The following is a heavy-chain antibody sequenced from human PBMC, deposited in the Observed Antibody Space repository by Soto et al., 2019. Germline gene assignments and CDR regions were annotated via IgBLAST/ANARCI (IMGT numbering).Heavy chain of an antibody. V-gene: IGHV1-46*01. CDR3: ARGDGRGSSGFYYYYGMDV. D-gene: IGHD6-25*01. Sequence: QVQLVQSGAEVKKPGASVKVSCKASGFTFTNYFFHWVRQAPRQGLEWMGIISTYDGSTNYVQSLQGRVTMTCGPSTSTGYMELSSLRSEDTAVYYCARGDGRGSSGFYYYYGMDVWGHGTTVTVSS. CDR1: GFTFTNYF. J-gene: IGHJ6*02. CDR2: ISTYDGST.